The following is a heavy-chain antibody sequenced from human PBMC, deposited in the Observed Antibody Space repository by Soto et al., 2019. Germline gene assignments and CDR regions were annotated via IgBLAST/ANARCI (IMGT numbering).Heavy chain of an antibody. J-gene: IGHJ4*02. CDR1: GVRVCGHT. CDR3: VSWLFARFDH. V-gene: IGHV3-23*05. CDR2: IDQTGAST. D-gene: IGHD5-12*01. Sequence: PWCCMGIACAACGVRVCGHTMGVARQAPGTGLEWVSSIDQTGASTHYADSVKGRFTISRDNSRNTLDLQMNSLRAADTALYYCVSWLFARFDHWGQGTPVTGSS.